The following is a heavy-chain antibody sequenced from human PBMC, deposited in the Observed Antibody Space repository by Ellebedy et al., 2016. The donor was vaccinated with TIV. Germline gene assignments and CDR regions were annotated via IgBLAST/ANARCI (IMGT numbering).Heavy chain of an antibody. CDR2: IYNNGRT. J-gene: IGHJ5*02. CDR3: ARYHHDHLRGFYLGNVRNWFDP. Sequence: SETLSLXXNVSGGSIGIYYWHWIRQTPGKGLEWLGHIYNNGRTDYNPSLKSRVSMSVDTAKNQVSLNLKSVTAADTAVYYCARYHHDHLRGFYLGNVRNWFDPWGQGTLVIVSS. V-gene: IGHV4-59*01. CDR1: GGSIGIYY. D-gene: IGHD3-16*01.